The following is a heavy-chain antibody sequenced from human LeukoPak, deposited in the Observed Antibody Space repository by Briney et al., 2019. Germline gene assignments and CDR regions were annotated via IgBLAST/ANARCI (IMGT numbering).Heavy chain of an antibody. Sequence: ASVKVSCKASGYTFTSYYMHWVRQAPGQGLEWMGIINPSGGSTSYAQKFQGRVTMTRDMSTSTVYMELSSLRSEDTAFYYCATDHSMANTAWWFDPWGQGTLVTVSS. CDR2: INPSGGST. J-gene: IGHJ5*02. V-gene: IGHV1-46*01. CDR1: GYTFTSYY. CDR3: ATDHSMANTAWWFDP. D-gene: IGHD5-24*01.